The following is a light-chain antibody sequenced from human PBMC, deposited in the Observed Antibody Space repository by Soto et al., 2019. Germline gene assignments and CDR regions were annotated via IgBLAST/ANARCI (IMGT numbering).Light chain of an antibody. CDR2: EDS. J-gene: IGLJ1*01. CDR1: SVNFGSYNL. V-gene: IGLV2-23*01. Sequence: QSALTQPASVSGSPGQSITISCTGPSVNFGSYNLVSWYHQHPGKPPKLMIYEDSKRPSGVSNRFSGSKSGNTASLTISGLQAEDDADYYCCSYAGSSTYVFGTGTKLTVL. CDR3: CSYAGSSTYV.